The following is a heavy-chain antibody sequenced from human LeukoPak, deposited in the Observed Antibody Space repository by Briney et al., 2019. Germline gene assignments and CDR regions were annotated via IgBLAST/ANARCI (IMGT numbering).Heavy chain of an antibody. CDR1: GGSFSGYY. CDR3: ARREPYGSGSY. CDR2: INHSGST. J-gene: IGHJ4*02. Sequence: SETLSLTCAVYGGSFSGYYWSWIRQPPGKGLEWIGEINHSGSTNYNPSLKSRVTISVDTSKNQFSLKLSSVTAADTAVYYCARREPYGSGSYWGQGTLVTVSS. D-gene: IGHD3-10*01. V-gene: IGHV4-34*01.